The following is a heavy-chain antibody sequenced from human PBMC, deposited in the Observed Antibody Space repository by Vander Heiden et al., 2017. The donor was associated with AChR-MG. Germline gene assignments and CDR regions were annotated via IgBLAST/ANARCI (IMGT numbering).Heavy chain of an antibody. Sequence: VQLVESGGGVVQPGRSLRLSCAASGFTFSHSAIHWVLQAAGKGLEWVELISDDGSNKYFADSVKGRFTISRDKSKKTLYLQMNSLRGEERAVYYWARDAGMVRGIILRFGDDWGQGILVTVS. CDR3: ARDAGMVRGIILRFGDD. CDR1: GFTFSHSA. CDR2: ISDDGSNK. D-gene: IGHD3-10*01. V-gene: IGHV3-30-3*01. J-gene: IGHJ4*02.